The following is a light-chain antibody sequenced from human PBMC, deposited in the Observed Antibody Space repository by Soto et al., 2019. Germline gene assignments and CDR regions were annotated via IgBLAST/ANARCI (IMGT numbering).Light chain of an antibody. CDR3: SSYTSSSTYV. CDR1: SSDVGSYNR. J-gene: IGLJ1*01. CDR2: EVN. V-gene: IGLV2-18*02. Sequence: QSALTQPPSVSGSPGQSVTISCTGTSSDVGSYNRVSWYQQPPGTAPKLMIYEVNNRPSGVPDRFSGSKSGNTASLTISGLQAEDEADYYCSSYTSSSTYVLGTGTKLTVL.